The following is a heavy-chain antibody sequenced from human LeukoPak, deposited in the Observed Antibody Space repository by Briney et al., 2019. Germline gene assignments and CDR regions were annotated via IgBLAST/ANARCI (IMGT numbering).Heavy chain of an antibody. J-gene: IGHJ4*02. V-gene: IGHV3-7*01. CDR2: IKQDGSEK. D-gene: IGHD4-17*01. CDR1: GFNFSRYW. CDR3: SRESLFYGDYDY. Sequence: GGSLRLSCAASGFNFSRYWMSWVRQAPGKGLEWVANIKQDGSEKYYVNSVKGRFTISRDNAKNSLYLQMNSLSAEDTAVYYCSRESLFYGDYDYWGPRHLVTVSS.